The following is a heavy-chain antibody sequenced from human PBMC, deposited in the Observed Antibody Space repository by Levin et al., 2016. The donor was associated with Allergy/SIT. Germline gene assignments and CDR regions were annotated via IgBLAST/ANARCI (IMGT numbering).Heavy chain of an antibody. CDR1: GFTFSSYA. Sequence: GESLKISCAASGFTFSSYAMSWVRQAPGKGLEWVSAISGSGGSTYYADSVKGRFTISRDNSKNTLYLQMNSLRAEDTAVYYCAKALPPPFTMVRGDPQWYFDLWGRGTLVTVSS. D-gene: IGHD3-10*01. CDR3: AKALPPPFTMVRGDPQWYFDL. V-gene: IGHV3-23*01. CDR2: ISGSGGST. J-gene: IGHJ2*01.